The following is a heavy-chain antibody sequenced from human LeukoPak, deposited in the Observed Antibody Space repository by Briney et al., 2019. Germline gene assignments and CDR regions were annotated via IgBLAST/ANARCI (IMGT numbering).Heavy chain of an antibody. Sequence: GGSLRLSCAASGFTFSSYGMSWVRQAPGKGLEWVSAISGSGGSTYYADSVKGRFTISRDNSKNTLYLQMNSLRAEDTAIYYCAKPTRTGPAKAFDYWGQGTLVTVSS. CDR3: AKPTRTGPAKAFDY. J-gene: IGHJ4*02. D-gene: IGHD3/OR15-3a*01. V-gene: IGHV3-23*01. CDR2: ISGSGGST. CDR1: GFTFSSYG.